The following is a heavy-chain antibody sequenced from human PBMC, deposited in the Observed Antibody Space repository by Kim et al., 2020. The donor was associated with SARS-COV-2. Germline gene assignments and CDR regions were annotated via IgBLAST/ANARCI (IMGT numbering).Heavy chain of an antibody. CDR3: TSSLLWFGREFDP. Sequence: ENPSLKIRITRSVTTSKNQFSLKLSSVTAADTAVYYCTSSLLWFGREFDPWGQGTLVTVSS. D-gene: IGHD3-10*01. J-gene: IGHJ5*02. V-gene: IGHV4-30-4*02.